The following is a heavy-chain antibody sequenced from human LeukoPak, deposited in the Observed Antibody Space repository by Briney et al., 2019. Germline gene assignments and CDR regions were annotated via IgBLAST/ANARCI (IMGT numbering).Heavy chain of an antibody. CDR1: GYTFTSYG. J-gene: IGHJ4*02. CDR2: ISAYNGNT. CDR3: AVINAYYYDSSGYYFDY. V-gene: IGHV1-18*01. D-gene: IGHD3-22*01. Sequence: ASVKVSCKASGYTFTSYGISWVRQAPGQGLEWMGWISAYNGNTNYAQKLQGRVTMTTDTYMSKAYMELRSLRSDDTAVYYCAVINAYYYDSSGYYFDYWGQGSLVSVSS.